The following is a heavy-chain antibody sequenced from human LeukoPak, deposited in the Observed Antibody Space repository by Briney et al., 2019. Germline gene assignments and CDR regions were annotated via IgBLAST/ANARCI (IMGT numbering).Heavy chain of an antibody. J-gene: IGHJ4*02. CDR1: GYTFTSYY. CDR3: AKGSYYDSSGSFYFDY. CDR2: INPSGGST. V-gene: IGHV1-46*01. D-gene: IGHD3-22*01. Sequence: GASVKVSCKASGYTFTSYYMHWVRQAPGQGLEWMGIINPSGGSTSYAQKFQGRVTMTRDTSTSTVYMELSSLRSEDTAVYYCAKGSYYDSSGSFYFDYWGQGTLVTVSS.